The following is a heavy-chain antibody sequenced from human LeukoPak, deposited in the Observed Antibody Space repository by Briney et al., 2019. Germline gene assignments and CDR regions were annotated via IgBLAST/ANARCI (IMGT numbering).Heavy chain of an antibody. CDR1: GYTLTELS. CDR3: ATAPPYYYGSGSYSP. J-gene: IGHJ5*02. D-gene: IGHD3-10*01. V-gene: IGHV1-24*01. Sequence: ASVKVSCKVSGYTLTELSMHWVRQAPGKGPEWMGGFDPEDGETIYAQKFQGRVTMTEDTSTDTAYMELSSLRSGDTAVYYCATAPPYYYGSGSYSPWGQGTLVTVSS. CDR2: FDPEDGET.